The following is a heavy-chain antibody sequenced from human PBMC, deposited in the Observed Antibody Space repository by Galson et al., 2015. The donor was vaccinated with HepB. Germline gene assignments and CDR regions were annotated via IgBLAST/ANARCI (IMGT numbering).Heavy chain of an antibody. CDR3: ASGWNDYMWGTYRWRLPDAFDI. Sequence: SVKVSCKASGYTFTNYGISWVRQAPGQGLEWMGWISPYNGNTNSAQKFQGRVTMTTDTSTSTAYMELRSLRSDDTAVYYCASGWNDYMWGTYRWRLPDAFDIWGQGTMVTVSS. D-gene: IGHD3-16*02. J-gene: IGHJ3*02. CDR1: GYTFTNYG. V-gene: IGHV1-18*01. CDR2: ISPYNGNT.